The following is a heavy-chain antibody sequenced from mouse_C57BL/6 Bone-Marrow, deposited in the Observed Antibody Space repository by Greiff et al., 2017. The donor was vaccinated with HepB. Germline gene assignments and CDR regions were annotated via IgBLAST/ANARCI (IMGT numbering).Heavy chain of an antibody. D-gene: IGHD1-1*01. CDR3: ARPLVTTVVAESFDY. Sequence: QVQLQQPGAELVKPGASVKMSCKASGYTFTSYWITWVKQRPGQGLEWIGDIYPGSGSTNYNEKFKSKATLTVDTSSSTAYMQLSSLTSEDSAVYYCARPLVTTVVAESFDYWGQGTTLTVSS. J-gene: IGHJ2*01. CDR1: GYTFTSYW. CDR2: IYPGSGST. V-gene: IGHV1-55*01.